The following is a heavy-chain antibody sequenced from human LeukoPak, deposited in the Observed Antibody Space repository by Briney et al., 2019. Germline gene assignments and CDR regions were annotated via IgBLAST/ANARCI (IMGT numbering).Heavy chain of an antibody. V-gene: IGHV1-2*02. D-gene: IGHD1-26*01. CDR1: GYTFTGYY. J-gene: IGHJ5*01. CDR3: ARGWELDS. CDR2: INPNTGGT. Sequence: GASVKVSCTASGYTFTGYYVHWVRQAPGQGLEWMGWINPNTGGTNYAQKFQGRVTMTKDTSTNAAYMEVRSLTSDDTAVYYCARGWELDSWGQGTLVTVSS.